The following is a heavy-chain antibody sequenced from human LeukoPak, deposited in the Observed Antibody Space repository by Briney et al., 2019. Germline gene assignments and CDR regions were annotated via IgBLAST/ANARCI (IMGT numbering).Heavy chain of an antibody. CDR3: ARGDYSNPGGDWFDP. V-gene: IGHV1-8*01. CDR2: MNPNSGNT. J-gene: IGHJ5*02. D-gene: IGHD4-11*01. CDR1: GYTFTSYD. Sequence: ASVKVFCKGSGYTFTSYDINWVRQATGQGLEWMGWMNPNSGNTGYAQKFQGRVTMTRNTSISTAYMEQSSLRSEDTAVYYCARGDYSNPGGDWFDPWGQGTLVTVSS.